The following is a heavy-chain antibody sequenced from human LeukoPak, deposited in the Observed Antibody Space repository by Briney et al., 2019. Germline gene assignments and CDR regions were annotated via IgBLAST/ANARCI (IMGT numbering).Heavy chain of an antibody. D-gene: IGHD4-17*01. Sequence: ASVKVSCKAPGDTLANYGITWVRQAPGQGLEWMGWNTGYSGNTNYAQHFQGRVTMTTERSTSTAYLELRSLRSDDTAVYYCARVTVVTRSPWPWGPKKIGQEVNCSDPWGQGTLIIVSS. CDR2: NTGYSGNT. CDR3: ARVTVVTRSPWPWGPKKIGQEVNCSDP. V-gene: IGHV1-18*04. J-gene: IGHJ5*02. CDR1: GDTLANYG.